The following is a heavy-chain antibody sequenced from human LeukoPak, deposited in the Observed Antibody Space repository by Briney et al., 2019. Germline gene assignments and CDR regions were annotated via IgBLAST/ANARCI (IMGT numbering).Heavy chain of an antibody. CDR3: AKHYGSFYFYMDV. CDR2: ISGSGGST. D-gene: IGHD4-17*01. CDR1: GFTFSSYG. V-gene: IGHV3-23*01. Sequence: SGGSLRLSCAASGFTFSSYGMSWVRQAPGKGLEWVSAISGSGGSTYYADSVKGRFTISRDNSKNTLYLQMNSLRAEDTAVYYCAKHYGSFYFYMDVWGKGTTVTVSS. J-gene: IGHJ6*03.